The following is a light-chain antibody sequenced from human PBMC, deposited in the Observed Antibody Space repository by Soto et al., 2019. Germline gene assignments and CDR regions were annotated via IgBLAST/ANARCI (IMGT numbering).Light chain of an antibody. Sequence: EFVLTQSPATPSLSPGERATLSRRASQSVSSYLAWYQQKPGQAPRLLIYDISNRATGIPARFSGSGSGTDFTLTISSLEPEDFAVYYCQQRSNWPPSITFGQGTRLEIK. V-gene: IGKV3-11*01. CDR1: QSVSSY. CDR2: DIS. J-gene: IGKJ5*01. CDR3: QQRSNWPPSIT.